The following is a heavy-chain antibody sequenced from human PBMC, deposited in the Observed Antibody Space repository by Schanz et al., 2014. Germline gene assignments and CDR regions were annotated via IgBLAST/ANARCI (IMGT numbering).Heavy chain of an antibody. Sequence: EVQLVESGGGLVQLGGSLRLSCAASGFSFNNYWMTWFRQAPGKGLEWVANIIHDGSEKFYVDSVKGRFTISRDNAKNSLYLQMDALRAEDTAVYYCARDLRNSRTSYYDHWGQGTLVTVSA. J-gene: IGHJ4*02. CDR3: ARDLRNSRTSYYDH. V-gene: IGHV3-7*01. CDR2: IIHDGSEK. CDR1: GFSFNNYW. D-gene: IGHD6-13*01.